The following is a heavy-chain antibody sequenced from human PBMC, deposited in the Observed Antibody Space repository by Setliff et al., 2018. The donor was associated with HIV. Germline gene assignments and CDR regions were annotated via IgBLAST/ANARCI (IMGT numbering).Heavy chain of an antibody. V-gene: IGHV4-4*07. J-gene: IGHJ3*02. CDR3: ARAGSMVRGVIISAIDI. D-gene: IGHD3-10*01. CDR2: IYTSGTT. Sequence: PSETLSLTCSVSDGSVSGYSWSWIRQPAGKGLEWIGRIYTSGTTNYNPSLKSRVTMSVDTSKNQFTLKLSSVTAADTAGYYCARAGSMVRGVIISAIDIWGQGTMVTVSS. CDR1: DGSVSGYS.